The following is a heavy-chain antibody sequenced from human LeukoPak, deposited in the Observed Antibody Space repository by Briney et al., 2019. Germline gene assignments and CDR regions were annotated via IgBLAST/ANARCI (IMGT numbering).Heavy chain of an antibody. D-gene: IGHD5-12*01. V-gene: IGHV3-30-3*01. Sequence: GRSLRLSCAASGFTFSSYAMHWVRQAPGKGLEWVAVISYDGSNKYYADSVKGRFTISRDNSKNTLYLQMNSLRAEDTAVYYCARQVRSGYEYWGQGTLVTVSS. J-gene: IGHJ4*02. CDR2: ISYDGSNK. CDR1: GFTFSSYA. CDR3: ARQVRSGYEY.